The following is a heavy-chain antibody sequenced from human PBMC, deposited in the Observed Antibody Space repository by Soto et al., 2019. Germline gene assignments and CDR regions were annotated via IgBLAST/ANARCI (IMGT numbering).Heavy chain of an antibody. D-gene: IGHD4-17*01. CDR1: GYTFTSYG. Sequence: QVQLVQSGAEVKKPGASVKVSCKASGYTFTSYGINWVRQAPGQGLEWMGWISAYNGNTNYAQKLQGRVTMTTDTSTSTAYMELRSLRSDDTAVYYCAREKHHDYGDYVSSPPHHYGMDVWGQGTTVTVSS. V-gene: IGHV1-18*01. J-gene: IGHJ6*02. CDR3: AREKHHDYGDYVSSPPHHYGMDV. CDR2: ISAYNGNT.